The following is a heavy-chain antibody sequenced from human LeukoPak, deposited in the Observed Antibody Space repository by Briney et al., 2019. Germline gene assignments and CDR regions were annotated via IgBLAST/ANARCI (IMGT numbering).Heavy chain of an antibody. CDR1: CSSISSYY. Sequence: SETLSLACTVSCSSISSYYWSWIRQPAGKGLEWIGRIYTSGSTNYNPSLKGRVTMSVATSKNQFSLKLSSVTAADTAVYYCARETFGGVIDPWGQGTLVTVSS. V-gene: IGHV4-4*07. CDR3: ARETFGGVIDP. CDR2: IYTSGST. D-gene: IGHD3-16*01. J-gene: IGHJ5*02.